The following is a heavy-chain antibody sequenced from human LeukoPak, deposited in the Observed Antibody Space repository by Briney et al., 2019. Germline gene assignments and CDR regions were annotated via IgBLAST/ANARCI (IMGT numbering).Heavy chain of an antibody. CDR1: GYSFTSYN. CDR3: ARGPRFLEWLPTLNWFDP. CDR2: IKPSGGNT. J-gene: IGHJ5*02. V-gene: IGHV1-46*01. Sequence: ASVKVSCKTSGYSFTSYNLHWVRQAPGQRLEWMGIIKPSGGNTNYAQKFQGRVTMTRDTSTSTVYMELSSLKSEDTAVYYCARGPRFLEWLPTLNWFDPGAREPWSPSPQ. D-gene: IGHD3-3*01.